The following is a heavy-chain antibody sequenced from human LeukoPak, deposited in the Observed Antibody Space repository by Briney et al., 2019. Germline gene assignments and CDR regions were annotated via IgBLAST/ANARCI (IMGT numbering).Heavy chain of an antibody. D-gene: IGHD3-9*01. J-gene: IGHJ4*02. V-gene: IGHV1-2*06. CDR1: GYTFTGYY. Sequence: ASVKVSCKASGYTFTGYYMHWVRQAPGQGLEWMGRINPNSGGTNYVQKFQGRVTMTRDTSISTAYMELSRLRSDDTAVHYCASGRYFDWLLDYWGQGTLVTVSS. CDR2: INPNSGGT. CDR3: ASGRYFDWLLDY.